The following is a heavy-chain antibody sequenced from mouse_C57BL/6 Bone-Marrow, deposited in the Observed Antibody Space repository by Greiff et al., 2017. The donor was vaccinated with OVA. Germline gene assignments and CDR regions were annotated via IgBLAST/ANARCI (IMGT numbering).Heavy chain of an antibody. V-gene: IGHV1-69*01. J-gene: IGHJ2*01. CDR3: ARQAYYSNFDY. CDR2: IDPSDSYT. Sequence: QVQLQQPGAELVMPGASVKLSCKASGYTFTSYWMHWVKQRPGQGLEWIGEIDPSDSYTNYNQKFKGKSTLTVDKSSSTAYMQLSSLTSEDSAVYDCARQAYYSNFDYWGQGTTLTVSS. CDR1: GYTFTSYW. D-gene: IGHD2-5*01.